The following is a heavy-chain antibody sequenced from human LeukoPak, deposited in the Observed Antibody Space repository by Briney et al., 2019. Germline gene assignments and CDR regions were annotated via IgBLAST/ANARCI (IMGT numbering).Heavy chain of an antibody. D-gene: IGHD1-1*01. CDR1: GFTFTNFA. V-gene: IGHV3-33*06. J-gene: IGHJ5*01. CDR2: IWSDGSRK. Sequence: GGSLRLSCAASGFTFTNFAMHWVRQAPGKGLVWVAVIWSDGSRKEYIDSVKDRYTVSRDNSKNTLYLQMNSLRAEDTALYFCAKDLGVLRSGERHPDNWFDSWGQGTLVTVSS. CDR3: AKDLGVLRSGERHPDNWFDS.